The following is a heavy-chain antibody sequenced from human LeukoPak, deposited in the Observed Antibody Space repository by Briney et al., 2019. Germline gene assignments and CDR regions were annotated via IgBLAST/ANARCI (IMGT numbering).Heavy chain of an antibody. V-gene: IGHV4-34*01. CDR2: INHSGST. Sequence: SETLSLTCAVYGGSFSGYYWSWIRQPPGKGLEWIGEINHSGSTNYNPSLKSRVTISVDTSKNQFSLKLSSVTAADTAVYYCARTYGDYNPFDYWGQGTLVTVSS. CDR1: GGSFSGYY. CDR3: ARTYGDYNPFDY. J-gene: IGHJ4*02. D-gene: IGHD4-17*01.